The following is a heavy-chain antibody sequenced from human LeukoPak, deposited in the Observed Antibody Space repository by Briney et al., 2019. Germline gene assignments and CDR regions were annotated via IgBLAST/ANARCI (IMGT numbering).Heavy chain of an antibody. CDR3: AKDGDSTMVRGLSPLDY. CDR1: GFTFDDYA. D-gene: IGHD3-10*01. Sequence: PGGSLRLSCAASGFTFDDYAMHWVRQAPGKGLEWVSGISWNSGSIGYADSVKGRFTISRDNAKNSLYLQMNSLGAEDTALYYCAKDGDSTMVRGLSPLDYWGQGTLVTVSS. J-gene: IGHJ4*02. V-gene: IGHV3-9*01. CDR2: ISWNSGSI.